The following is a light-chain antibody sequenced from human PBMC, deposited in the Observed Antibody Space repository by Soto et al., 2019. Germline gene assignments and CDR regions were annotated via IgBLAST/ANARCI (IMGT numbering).Light chain of an antibody. V-gene: IGKV2-30*02. Sequence: DVVMTQSPLSLPVTLGQPASISCRSSQSLVHSDGKTYLNWFQQRPGQSPRRLIYKVSNRDSGVPDRFSGSGSGTDFTLKISRVEAEDVGVYYCMQGTHWTPYTFGQGTKVDIK. CDR3: MQGTHWTPYT. CDR1: QSLVHSDGKTY. J-gene: IGKJ2*01. CDR2: KVS.